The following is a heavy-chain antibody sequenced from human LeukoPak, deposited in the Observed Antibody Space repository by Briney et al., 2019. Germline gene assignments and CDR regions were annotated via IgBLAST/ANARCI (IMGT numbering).Heavy chain of an antibody. J-gene: IGHJ4*02. V-gene: IGHV3-48*01. CDR3: ARDLSYGYVLSYYFDY. CDR1: GFTFSSYS. CDR2: ISSSSSTI. Sequence: GGSLRLSCAASGFTFSSYSMNWVRQAPGKGLEWVSYISSSSSTIYYADSVKGRFTISRDNAKNLLYLQMNSLRAEDTAVYYCARDLSYGYVLSYYFDYWGQGTLVTVSS. D-gene: IGHD5-18*01.